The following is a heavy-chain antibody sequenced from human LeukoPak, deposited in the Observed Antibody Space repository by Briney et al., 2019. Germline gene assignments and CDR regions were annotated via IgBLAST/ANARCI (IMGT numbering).Heavy chain of an antibody. J-gene: IGHJ1*01. CDR2: IYSGGST. CDR1: GFTVSTTY. V-gene: IGHV3-53*01. Sequence: GGSLRLSCAASGFTVSTTYMSWVRQAPGKGLEWVSVIYSGGSTYYADSLKGRFTISRDNSKNTLYLQMNSLRVEDTAVYYCAKQFGHCSGASCYPEYFEHWGQGTLVTVSS. D-gene: IGHD2-2*01. CDR3: AKQFGHCSGASCYPEYFEH.